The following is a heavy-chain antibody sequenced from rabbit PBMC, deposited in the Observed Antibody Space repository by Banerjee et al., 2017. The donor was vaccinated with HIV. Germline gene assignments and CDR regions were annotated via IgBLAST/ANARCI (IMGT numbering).Heavy chain of an antibody. J-gene: IGHJ6*01. D-gene: IGHD7-1*01. CDR2: IYADNSGTT. Sequence: QSLEESGGDLVKPGTSLTLTCKASGFDFSSNAMCWVRQAPGKGLEWIACIYADNSGTTGYASWAKGRFTISKTSSTTVTLQMTSLTAADTATYFCAREGYGDGTGDYDLWGPGTLVTVS. CDR1: GFDFSSNA. V-gene: IGHV1S40*01. CDR3: AREGYGDGTGDYDL.